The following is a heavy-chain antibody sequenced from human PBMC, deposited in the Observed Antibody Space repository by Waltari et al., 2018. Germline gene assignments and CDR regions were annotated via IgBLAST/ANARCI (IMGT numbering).Heavy chain of an antibody. Sequence: QLQLQESGPGLVKPSETLSVTCTVPGGPMSSSSYYWGWIRQPPGKGLEWIGSVYYSGGTFYTPSLKSRVTISVDTSENHFSLRLNSVTAADTAVYYCARIRWDLPHAFDIWGLGTMLTVSS. CDR2: VYYSGGT. CDR3: ARIRWDLPHAFDI. V-gene: IGHV4-39*02. D-gene: IGHD1-26*01. J-gene: IGHJ3*02. CDR1: GGPMSSSSYY.